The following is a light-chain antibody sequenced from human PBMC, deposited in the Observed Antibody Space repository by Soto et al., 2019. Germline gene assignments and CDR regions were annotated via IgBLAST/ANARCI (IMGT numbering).Light chain of an antibody. CDR2: SAS. J-gene: IGKJ3*01. Sequence: DIKRTHSPSSVFASVGDRVTISCRASQGISTWLAWYQQKPGKAPSLLIYSASTLHSGVPSRFSGSGSGTDFTLTISSLQPEDFATYYCQQANSFPLTFGPGTKVDIK. CDR3: QQANSFPLT. CDR1: QGISTW. V-gene: IGKV1-12*01.